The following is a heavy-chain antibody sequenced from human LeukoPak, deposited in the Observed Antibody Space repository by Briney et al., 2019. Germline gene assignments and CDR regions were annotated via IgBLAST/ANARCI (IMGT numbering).Heavy chain of an antibody. Sequence: SGGSLRLSCAASGFTFSSYSMNWVRQAPGKGLEWVSSISSSSSYIYYADSVKGRFTISRDNAKNSLYLQMNSLRAEDTAVYYCARDSVGATFFRFAPYYFDYWGQGTLVTVSS. CDR2: ISSSSSYI. D-gene: IGHD1-26*01. CDR3: ARDSVGATFFRFAPYYFDY. J-gene: IGHJ4*02. V-gene: IGHV3-21*01. CDR1: GFTFSSYS.